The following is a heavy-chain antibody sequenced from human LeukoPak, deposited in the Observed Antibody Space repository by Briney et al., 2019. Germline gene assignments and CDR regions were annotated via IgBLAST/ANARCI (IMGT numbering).Heavy chain of an antibody. J-gene: IGHJ1*01. CDR3: ATGTVGTTSRFQH. CDR2: ISDSSSSI. D-gene: IGHD1-14*01. V-gene: IGHV3-48*01. CDR1: GFTFSVYS. Sequence: PGGSLRLSCAASGFTFSVYSMNWVRQAPGKGLEWLSYISDSSSSIYYADSVKGRFTISRDNAKNSLYLQMKSLRAADAAVYYCATGTVGTTSRFQHWGQSTLVTVSS.